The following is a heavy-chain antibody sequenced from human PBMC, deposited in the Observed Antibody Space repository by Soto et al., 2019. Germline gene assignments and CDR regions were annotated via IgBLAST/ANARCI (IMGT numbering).Heavy chain of an antibody. J-gene: IGHJ5*02. CDR2: IYYSGST. Sequence: SSETLSLTCTVSGGSISSGGYYWSWIRQHPGKGLEWIGYIYYSGSTYYNPSLKSRVTISVDTSKNQFSLKLSSVTAADTAVYYCARGVPGYSNINWFDPWGQGTLVTVSS. D-gene: IGHD4-4*01. CDR1: GGSISSGGYY. CDR3: ARGVPGYSNINWFDP. V-gene: IGHV4-31*03.